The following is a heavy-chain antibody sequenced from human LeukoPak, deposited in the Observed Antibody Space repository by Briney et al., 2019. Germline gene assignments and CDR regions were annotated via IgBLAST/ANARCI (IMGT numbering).Heavy chain of an antibody. CDR2: INPNSGGT. Sequence: ASVKVSCKASGYTFTGYYMHWVRQAPGQGREWMGWINPNSGGTNYAQKFQGRVTMTRDTSISTAYMELSRLRSDDTAVYYCARESTDSSGYTEAFDIWGQGTMVTVSS. D-gene: IGHD3-22*01. J-gene: IGHJ3*02. V-gene: IGHV1-2*02. CDR3: ARESTDSSGYTEAFDI. CDR1: GYTFTGYY.